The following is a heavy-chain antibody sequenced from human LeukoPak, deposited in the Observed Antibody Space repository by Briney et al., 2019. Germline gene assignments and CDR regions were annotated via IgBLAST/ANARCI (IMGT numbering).Heavy chain of an antibody. CDR2: ISHDDSVQ. V-gene: IGHV3-30*04. J-gene: IGHJ4*02. CDR1: GFTFSNYA. CDR3: ARDGQLDY. Sequence: PGRSLRLSCAASGFTFSNYALHWVRQAPGKGLEWVAVISHDDSVQYYPDSVKGRFTISRDHSKNTLYLQMNSLRSDDTAVYYCARDGQLDYWGQGTLVTVSS.